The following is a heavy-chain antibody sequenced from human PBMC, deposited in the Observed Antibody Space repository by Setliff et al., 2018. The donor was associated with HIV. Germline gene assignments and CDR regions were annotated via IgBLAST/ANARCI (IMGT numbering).Heavy chain of an antibody. Sequence: LRLSCAASGFNVRNNYMHWVRQAPGKGLEWVTVIWYDGSDKYYADSVKGRFTISTDNSKKTLSLQMNSLRAEDTAVYFCAKDVMQGGWGSLSYFDSWGQGTLVTVSS. J-gene: IGHJ4*02. CDR3: AKDVMQGGWGSLSYFDS. V-gene: IGHV3-33*06. D-gene: IGHD3-16*01. CDR2: IWYDGSDK. CDR1: GFNVRNNY.